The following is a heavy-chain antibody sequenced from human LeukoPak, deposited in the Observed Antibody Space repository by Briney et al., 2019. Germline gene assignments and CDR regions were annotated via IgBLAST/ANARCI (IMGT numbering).Heavy chain of an antibody. CDR2: ISFSGST. V-gene: IGHV4-59*08. Sequence: SDSLSLTCTVSGPSISRYFWSWIRLPPTKGLEWIGYISFSGSTTYTPSLTRGVTISIVTSKNHFSLKLSSVSAADAAVYYCARLIAVAGTVYYFDYWGQGTLVTVSS. CDR3: ARLIAVAGTVYYFDY. CDR1: GPSISRYF. J-gene: IGHJ4*02. D-gene: IGHD6-19*01.